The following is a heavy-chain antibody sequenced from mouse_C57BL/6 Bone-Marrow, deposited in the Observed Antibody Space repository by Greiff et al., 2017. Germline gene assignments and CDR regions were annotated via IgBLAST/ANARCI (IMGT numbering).Heavy chain of an antibody. CDR3: ARYGYYGGYCDY. Sequence: QVQLQQSGPELVKPGASVKISCKASGYAFSSSWMNWVKQRPGKGLEWIGRIYPGDGDTNYNGKFKGKATLTADKSSSTAYMQLSSLTSEDSAVYFCARYGYYGGYCDYWGQGTTLTVSS. V-gene: IGHV1-82*01. J-gene: IGHJ2*01. CDR2: IYPGDGDT. CDR1: GYAFSSSW. D-gene: IGHD1-1*01.